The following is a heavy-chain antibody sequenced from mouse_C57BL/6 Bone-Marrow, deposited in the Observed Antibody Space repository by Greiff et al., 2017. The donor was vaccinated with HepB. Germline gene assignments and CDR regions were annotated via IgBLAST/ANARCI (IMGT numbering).Heavy chain of an antibody. V-gene: IGHV5-6*01. CDR1: GFTFSSYG. CDR2: ISSGGSYT. D-gene: IGHD4-1*01. Sequence: EVMLVESGGDLVKPGGSLKLSCAASGFTFSSYGMSWVRQTPDKRLEWVATISSGGSYTYYPDSVKGRFTISRDNAKNTLYLQMSSLKSEDTAMYYCARNWPWFAYWGQGTLVTVSA. J-gene: IGHJ3*01. CDR3: ARNWPWFAY.